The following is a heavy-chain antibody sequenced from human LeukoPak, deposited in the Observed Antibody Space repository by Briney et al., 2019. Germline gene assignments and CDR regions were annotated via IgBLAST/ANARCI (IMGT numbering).Heavy chain of an antibody. CDR2: IKQDGTEK. J-gene: IGHJ4*02. Sequence: GGSLRLSCAASGFFFSSYSMTWVRQAPGKGLEWVATIKQDGTEKNYVGSVKGRFTISRDNAKNSLHLQMTSLRAEDTAVYYCTRFDGLLIFDYWGQGTLVTVSS. D-gene: IGHD2-15*01. V-gene: IGHV3-7*01. CDR3: TRFDGLLIFDY. CDR1: GFFFSSYS.